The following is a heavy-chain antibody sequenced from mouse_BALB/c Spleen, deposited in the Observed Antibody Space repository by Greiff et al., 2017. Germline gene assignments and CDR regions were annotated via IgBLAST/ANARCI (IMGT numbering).Heavy chain of an antibody. Sequence: EVQGVESGGGLVQPGGSLKLSCAASGFTFSSYTMSWVRQTPEKRLEWVAYISNGGGSTYYPDTVKGRFTISRDNAKNTLYLQMSSLKSEDTAMYYCARQLFFDYWGQGNTLTVSS. V-gene: IGHV5-12-2*01. J-gene: IGHJ2*01. CDR1: GFTFSSYT. CDR2: ISNGGGST. CDR3: ARQLFFDY.